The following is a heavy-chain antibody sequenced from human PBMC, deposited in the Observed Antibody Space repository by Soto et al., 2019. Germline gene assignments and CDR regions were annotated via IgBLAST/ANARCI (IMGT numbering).Heavy chain of an antibody. Sequence: GASVEVSCKACGYTFTSYYMHWVRQSPGQGLEWMGIINPSGGSTSYAQKFQGRVTMTRDTSTSTVYMELSSLRSEDTAVYYCARASIAAAGTDFDYWGQGTLVTVSS. CDR3: ARASIAAAGTDFDY. V-gene: IGHV1-46*03. CDR2: INPSGGST. J-gene: IGHJ4*02. D-gene: IGHD6-13*01. CDR1: GYTFTSYY.